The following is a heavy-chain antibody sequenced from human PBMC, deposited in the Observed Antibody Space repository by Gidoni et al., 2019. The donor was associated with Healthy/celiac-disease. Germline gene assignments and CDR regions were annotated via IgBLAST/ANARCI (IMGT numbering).Heavy chain of an antibody. J-gene: IGHJ4*02. V-gene: IGHV3-7*01. Sequence: EVQLVESGGGLVQPGGSLRLSCAASVFTFSSYWMSWVRQAPGKGLEWVANIKQDGSEKYYVDSVKGRFTISRDNAKNSLYLQMNSLRAEDTAVYYCARRFLEWLPFDYWGQGTLVTVSS. CDR2: IKQDGSEK. CDR3: ARRFLEWLPFDY. D-gene: IGHD3-3*01. CDR1: VFTFSSYW.